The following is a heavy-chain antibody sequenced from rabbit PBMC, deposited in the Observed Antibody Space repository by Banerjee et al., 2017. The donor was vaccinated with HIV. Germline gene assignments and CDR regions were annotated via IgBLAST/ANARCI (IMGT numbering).Heavy chain of an antibody. Sequence: EESGGGLVQPEGSLTLTCTASGFSFSSNYWICWVRQAPGKGLEWIACIYGGSSGSTYYASWAKGRFTISKTSSTTVTLQMTSLTAADTATYFCARDAGSTVYPDCFNLWGPGTL. V-gene: IGHV1S45*01. CDR1: GFSFSSNYW. J-gene: IGHJ4*01. CDR3: ARDAGSTVYPDCFNL. CDR2: IYGGSSGST. D-gene: IGHD4-2*01.